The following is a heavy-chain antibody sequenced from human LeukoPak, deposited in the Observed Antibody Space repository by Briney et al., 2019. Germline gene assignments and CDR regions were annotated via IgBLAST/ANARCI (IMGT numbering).Heavy chain of an antibody. CDR2: ISWDGGST. CDR3: AKSPSSWKFDD. J-gene: IGHJ4*02. D-gene: IGHD6-13*01. Sequence: PGGSLRLSCAASGFTFDDYAMHWVRQAPGKGLEWVSLISWDGGSTYYADSVKGRFTISRDNRKNSLYLQMNSQRAEDTAVYYCAKSPSSWKFDDWGQGTLVTVSS. V-gene: IGHV3-43D*03. CDR1: GFTFDDYA.